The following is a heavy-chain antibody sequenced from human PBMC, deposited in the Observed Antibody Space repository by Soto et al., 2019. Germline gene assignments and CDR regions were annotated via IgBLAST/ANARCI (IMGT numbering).Heavy chain of an antibody. CDR3: VRITGDRNWFDP. V-gene: IGHV3-72*01. CDR1: GFTFSDHY. Sequence: VQLVESGGGVVQPGRSLRLSCVGSGFTFSDHYMDWVRQAPGKGLEWVGRSRNKAKKYTTDFAASVRGRFTISRDDSEKSVFLQMNSLQTEDTAVYYCVRITGDRNWFDPWGQGTLVTVSS. J-gene: IGHJ5*02. CDR2: SRNKAKKYTT. D-gene: IGHD1-20*01.